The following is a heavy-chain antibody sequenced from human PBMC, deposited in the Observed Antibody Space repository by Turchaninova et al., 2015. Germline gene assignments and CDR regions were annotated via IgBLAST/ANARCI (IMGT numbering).Heavy chain of an antibody. J-gene: IGHJ4*02. Sequence: QVQLQESGPGLVKPSETLSLPCTVSGGSISSYYGSWIRQPPGKGLEWIGYIYYRGSTNYNPSLKSRVTISVDTSKNQFSLKLSSVTAADTAVYYCAREFGTRRRYFDYWGQGTLVTVSS. D-gene: IGHD3-10*01. CDR2: IYYRGST. V-gene: IGHV4-59*01. CDR3: AREFGTRRRYFDY. CDR1: GGSISSYY.